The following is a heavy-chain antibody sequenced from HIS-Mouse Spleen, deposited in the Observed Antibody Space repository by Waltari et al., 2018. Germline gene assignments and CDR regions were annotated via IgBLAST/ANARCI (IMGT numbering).Heavy chain of an antibody. V-gene: IGHV4-39*07. CDR1: GGSISSSSYY. J-gene: IGHJ2*01. Sequence: QLQLQESGPGLVKPSETLSLTCTVSGGSISSSSYYWGWIRQPPGKGLEWIGSIYYSGSTYYTPSLKSRVTISVATSKTQFSLKLSSVTAADTAVYYCAREIPYSSSWYDWYFDLWGRGTLVTVSS. D-gene: IGHD6-13*01. CDR3: AREIPYSSSWYDWYFDL. CDR2: IYYSGST.